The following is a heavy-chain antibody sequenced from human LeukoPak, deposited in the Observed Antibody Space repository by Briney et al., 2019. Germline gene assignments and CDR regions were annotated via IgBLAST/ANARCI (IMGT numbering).Heavy chain of an antibody. Sequence: GGSLRLSCAASGFTFSKFCMMWVRQAPGKGLEWVSSIAGTGEAYYADSVKGRFTVSRDNSKSTLYLQINSPTAEDTALYYCAKGKAPGAVDWFDPWGQGTLVTVSS. V-gene: IGHV3-23*01. CDR1: GFTFSKFC. J-gene: IGHJ5*02. CDR2: IAGTGEA. CDR3: AKGKAPGAVDWFDP. D-gene: IGHD2-8*02.